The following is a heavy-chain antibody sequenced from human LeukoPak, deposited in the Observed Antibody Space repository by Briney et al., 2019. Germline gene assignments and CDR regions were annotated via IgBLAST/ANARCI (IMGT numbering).Heavy chain of an antibody. V-gene: IGHV3-74*01. CDR3: VRDSPSGFFDL. Sequence: GGSLRLSCAASGFTFNTYWMHWVRQAPGKGLVWVSPINPDGTVTTYADSVKGRFTISRDNAKNTLYLQMNSLKAQDTAVYYCVRDSPSGFFDLWGRGTLVTVSS. CDR1: GFTFNTYW. J-gene: IGHJ2*01. CDR2: INPDGTVT. D-gene: IGHD6-19*01.